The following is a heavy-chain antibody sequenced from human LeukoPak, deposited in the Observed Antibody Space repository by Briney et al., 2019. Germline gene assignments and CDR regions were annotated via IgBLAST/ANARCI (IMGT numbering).Heavy chain of an antibody. CDR3: ARASGSSDLNY. Sequence: PSETLSLTCTVSGGSISSGSYYWSWIRQPAGKGLEWIGRIYTSGSTNYNPSLKSRVTISVDTSKNQFSLKLSSVTAADTAVYYCARASGSSDLNYWGQGTLVTVSS. V-gene: IGHV4-61*02. CDR1: GGSISSGSYY. J-gene: IGHJ4*02. CDR2: IYTSGST. D-gene: IGHD1-26*01.